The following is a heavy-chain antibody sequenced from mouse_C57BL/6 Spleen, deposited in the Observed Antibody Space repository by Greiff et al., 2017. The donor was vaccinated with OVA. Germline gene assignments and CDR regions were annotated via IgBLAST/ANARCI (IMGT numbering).Heavy chain of an antibody. Sequence: VQLQQSGAELVRPGASVTLSCKASGYTFTDYEMHWVKQTPVHGLEWIGAIDPETGGTAYNQKFKGKAILTADKSSSTAYMELRSLTSEDSAVYYCTEGDYDVAWFAYWGKGTLVTVSA. V-gene: IGHV1-15*01. CDR3: TEGDYDVAWFAY. D-gene: IGHD2-4*01. CDR1: GYTFTDYE. CDR2: IDPETGGT. J-gene: IGHJ3*01.